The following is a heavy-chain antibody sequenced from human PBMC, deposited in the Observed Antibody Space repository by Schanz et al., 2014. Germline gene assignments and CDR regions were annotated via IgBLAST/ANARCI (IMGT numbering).Heavy chain of an antibody. D-gene: IGHD3-16*01. CDR2: ISTTGSTI. Sequence: EVQLLESGGGLVQPGGSLRLSCAASGFSFSSYSLNWVRQAPGKGLEWVSYISTTGSTIYYADSVRGRFTISRDNAKNSLYHQMNSLRAEDTAVYYCARVKGECDYWRQGTLXT. CDR1: GFSFSSYS. J-gene: IGHJ4*02. CDR3: ARVKGECDY. V-gene: IGHV3-48*01.